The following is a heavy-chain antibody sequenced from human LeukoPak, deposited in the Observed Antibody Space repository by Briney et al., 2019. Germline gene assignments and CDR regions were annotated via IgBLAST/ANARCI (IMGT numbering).Heavy chain of an antibody. D-gene: IGHD4-17*01. CDR3: ARARFETTVTALIRKKNYYYYYMDV. J-gene: IGHJ6*03. CDR1: GFTFTNYW. Sequence: GGSLTLSCAASGFTFTNYWMSWVRQAPGTGLEWVANIKEDGGEKYYVDSVKGRFTISRDNARNSLYLQMNSLRVEDTAVYYCARARFETTVTALIRKKNYYYYYMDVWGKGTTVTVSS. V-gene: IGHV3-7*01. CDR2: IKEDGGEK.